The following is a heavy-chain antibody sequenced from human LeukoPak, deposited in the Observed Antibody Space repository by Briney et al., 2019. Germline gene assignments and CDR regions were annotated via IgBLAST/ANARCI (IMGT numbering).Heavy chain of an antibody. CDR3: GRVLGGYRGGWRGGY. J-gene: IGHJ4*02. D-gene: IGHD6-19*01. Sequence: GRSLRLSCAASGFTFSSYAMHWVRQAPGKGLEWVAVISYDGSNKYYADSVKGRFTISRDNSKNTLYLQMNSLRAEDTAVYYCGRVLGGYRGGWRGGYWGRGTLVTVS. CDR1: GFTFSSYA. CDR2: ISYDGSNK. V-gene: IGHV3-30-3*01.